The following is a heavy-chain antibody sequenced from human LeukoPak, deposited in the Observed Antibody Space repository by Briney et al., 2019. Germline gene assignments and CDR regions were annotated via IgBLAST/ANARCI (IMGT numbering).Heavy chain of an antibody. CDR2: ISSSGITI. Sequence: GGSLRLSCAASGFTFSDYYMSWIRQAPGKGLEWVSYISSSGITIYYSDSVKGRFTISRDNAKNSLFLQMNSLRAEDTAVYYCARDLFHGDYEFDYWGQGTLVTVSS. CDR3: ARDLFHGDYEFDY. J-gene: IGHJ4*02. V-gene: IGHV3-11*01. D-gene: IGHD4-17*01. CDR1: GFTFSDYY.